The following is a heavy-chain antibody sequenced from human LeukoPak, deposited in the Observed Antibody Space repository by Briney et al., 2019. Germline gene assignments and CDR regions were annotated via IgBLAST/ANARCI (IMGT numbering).Heavy chain of an antibody. CDR2: IYSGGKT. V-gene: IGHV3-53*01. D-gene: IGHD2-21*02. Sequence: GGSLRLSCAASGFTVSSNYMSWVCQAPGKGLEWVSVIYSGGKTFYADSVKGRFTISRDNSKNTLYLQMNSLRAEDTAVYYCARGDPGAYWGQGTLVTVSS. CDR3: ARGDPGAY. J-gene: IGHJ4*02. CDR1: GFTVSSNY.